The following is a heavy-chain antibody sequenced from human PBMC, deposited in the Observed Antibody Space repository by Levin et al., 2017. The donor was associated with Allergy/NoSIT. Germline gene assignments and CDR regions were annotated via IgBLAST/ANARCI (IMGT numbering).Heavy chain of an antibody. CDR3: ARWGFGEFHYFDY. V-gene: IGHV4-4*02. Sequence: PSETLSLTCAVSGGSISSSNWWSWVRQPPGKGLEWIGEIYHSGSTNYNPSLKSRVTISVDKSKNQFSLKLSSVTAADTAVYYCARWGFGEFHYFDYWGQGTLVTVSS. D-gene: IGHD3-10*01. CDR2: IYHSGST. CDR1: GGSISSSNW. J-gene: IGHJ4*02.